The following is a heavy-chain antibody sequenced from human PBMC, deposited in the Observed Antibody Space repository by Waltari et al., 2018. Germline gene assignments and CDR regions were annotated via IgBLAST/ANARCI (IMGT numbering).Heavy chain of an antibody. J-gene: IGHJ4*02. CDR2: IKPDGSER. D-gene: IGHD3-16*01. V-gene: IGHV3-7*01. CDR1: GFTFSPSW. CDR3: ARVDHDDESCAY. Sequence: EVQLVESGVGLVMPGGSLSLPCAAAGFTFSPSWMTGVRQAPGEGVEWVANIKPDGSERNHADSVKGRFTISRDNADNSLFLQMTSLRAEDTAVYYCARVDHDDESCAYWGQGTLVTVSS.